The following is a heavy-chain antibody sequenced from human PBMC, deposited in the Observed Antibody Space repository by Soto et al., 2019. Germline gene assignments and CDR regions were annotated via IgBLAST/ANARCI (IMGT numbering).Heavy chain of an antibody. J-gene: IGHJ6*02. V-gene: IGHV1-58*01. CDR1: GFTFTSSA. Sequence: SVKVSCKASGFTFTSSAVQWVRQARGQRLEWIGWIVVGSGNTNYAQKFQERVTITRDMSTSTAYMELSSLRSEDTAVYYCAAGGSIAAAGTGYYYGMDVWGQGTTVTVSS. CDR3: AAGGSIAAAGTGYYYGMDV. D-gene: IGHD6-13*01. CDR2: IVVGSGNT.